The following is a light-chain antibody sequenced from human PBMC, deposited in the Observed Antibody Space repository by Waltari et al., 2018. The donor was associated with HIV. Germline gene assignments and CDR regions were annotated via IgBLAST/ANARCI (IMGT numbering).Light chain of an antibody. CDR2: WAS. V-gene: IGKV4-1*01. Sequence: DIVMTQSPDSLVVSLGERATINCKSSQSVLYRSNNRNYLAWYQQKPGQPPKLLIYWASTLESGVPDRFSGRGSGTDFTLTISSLQAEDVAVYYCQQYYSTPWTFGQGTKVEIK. CDR3: QQYYSTPWT. J-gene: IGKJ1*01. CDR1: QSVLYRSNNRNY.